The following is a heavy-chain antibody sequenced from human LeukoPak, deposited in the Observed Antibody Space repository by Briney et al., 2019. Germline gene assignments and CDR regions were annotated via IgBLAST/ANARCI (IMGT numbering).Heavy chain of an antibody. D-gene: IGHD6-13*01. CDR2: IRSKAANYAT. CDR3: ARTPPGIANAFYFDY. CDR1: GFTFSGSA. Sequence: GGSLKLSCATSGFTFSGSAMHWVRQASGKGLEWVGRIRSKAANYATAYAASVKGSFTISRDDSENTAYLQMNSLKTEDTAVYYCARTPPGIANAFYFDYWGKGILVTVSS. J-gene: IGHJ4*02. V-gene: IGHV3-73*01.